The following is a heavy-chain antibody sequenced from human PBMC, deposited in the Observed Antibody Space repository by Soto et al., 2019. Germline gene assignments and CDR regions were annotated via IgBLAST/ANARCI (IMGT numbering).Heavy chain of an antibody. CDR3: ASDLSGRADV. Sequence: EVQLVESGGGLVRPGGSLRLSCAASGFTFSSYWMHWVRQAPGKGLVWVSSMTEDGGTTDYADSVKGRFTISRDNAKNTLYLQMNSLRVEDTAVYYCASDLSGRADVWGQGTTVTVSS. D-gene: IGHD3-10*01. J-gene: IGHJ6*02. CDR2: MTEDGGTT. V-gene: IGHV3-74*02. CDR1: GFTFSSYW.